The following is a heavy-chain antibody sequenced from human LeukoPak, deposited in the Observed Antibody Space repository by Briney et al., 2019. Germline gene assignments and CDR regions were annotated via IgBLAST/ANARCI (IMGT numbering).Heavy chain of an antibody. CDR2: IYHGGTT. CDR1: GGSISYYY. CDR3: AREDPQTTVPEGMDV. J-gene: IGHJ6*02. D-gene: IGHD4-17*01. Sequence: SETLSLTCTVSGGSISYYYWSWIRQSPGKGLEWIGYIYHGGTTNYNPSLTSRVTISVDTSKNQFSLQLRSVTAADTAVYYCAREDPQTTVPEGMDVWGQGTTVTVSS. V-gene: IGHV4-59*01.